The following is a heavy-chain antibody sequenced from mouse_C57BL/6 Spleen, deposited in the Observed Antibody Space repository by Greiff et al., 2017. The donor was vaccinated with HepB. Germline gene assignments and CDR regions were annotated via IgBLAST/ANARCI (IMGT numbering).Heavy chain of an antibody. CDR1: GFTFSDYG. CDR3: AKRAVVAKYYAMDY. D-gene: IGHD1-1*01. J-gene: IGHJ4*01. CDR2: ISSGSSTI. V-gene: IGHV5-17*01. Sequence: DVQLVESGGGLVKPGGSLKLSCAASGFTFSDYGMHWVRQAPEKGLEWVAYISSGSSTIYYADTVKGRFTISRDNAKNTLFLQMTSLRSEDTAMYYCAKRAVVAKYYAMDYWGQGTSVTVSS.